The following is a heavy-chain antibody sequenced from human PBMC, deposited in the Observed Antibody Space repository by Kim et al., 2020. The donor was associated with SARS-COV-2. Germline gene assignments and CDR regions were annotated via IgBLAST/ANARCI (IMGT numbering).Heavy chain of an antibody. J-gene: IGHJ4*02. CDR2: ISSSSSYT. V-gene: IGHV3-11*06. CDR3: ARDGRPSPRGKRRDGYNPFDY. D-gene: IGHD5-12*01. Sequence: GGSLRLSCAASGFTFSDYYMSWIRQAPGKGLEWVSYISSSSSYTNYADSVKGRFTISRDNAKNSLYLQMNGLRAEDTAVYYCARDGRPSPRGKRRDGYNPFDYWGQGTLVTVSS. CDR1: GFTFSDYY.